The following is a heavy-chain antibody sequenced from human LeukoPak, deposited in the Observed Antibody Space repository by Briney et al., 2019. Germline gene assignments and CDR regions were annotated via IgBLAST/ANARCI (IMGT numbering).Heavy chain of an antibody. CDR3: VRGRFGGTSFDY. V-gene: IGHV4-4*07. CDR1: GGSISSYY. Sequence: SETLSLTCTVSGGSISSYYWSWIRQPAGKGLECIGRIYTSGSTNYNPSLKSRVTMSVDTSKNQFSLKLSSVTAADTAVYYCVRGRFGGTSFDYWGQGTLVTVSS. CDR2: IYTSGST. D-gene: IGHD3-10*01. J-gene: IGHJ4*02.